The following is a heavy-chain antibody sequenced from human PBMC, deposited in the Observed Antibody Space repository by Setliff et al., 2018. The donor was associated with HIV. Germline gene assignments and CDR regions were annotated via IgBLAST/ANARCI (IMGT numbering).Heavy chain of an antibody. D-gene: IGHD3-9*01. J-gene: IGHJ6*02. Sequence: TLSLTCNVSGASISGYYWTWIRQSPGNRLEWLGYITDSGNTNYNPSLRRRVTISADTSKNQVSLRLRSVTAADTAVYYCARETQQSYNIVTGYNYYYGIDVWGQGTTVTVSS. CDR2: ITDSGNT. CDR1: GASISGYY. V-gene: IGHV4-59*01. CDR3: ARETQQSYNIVTGYNYYYGIDV.